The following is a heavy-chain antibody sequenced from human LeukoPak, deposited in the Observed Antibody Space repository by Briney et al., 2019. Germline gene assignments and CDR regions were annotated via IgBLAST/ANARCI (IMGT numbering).Heavy chain of an antibody. J-gene: IGHJ4*02. V-gene: IGHV3-33*03. CDR1: GFTFSSYG. D-gene: IGHD3-9*01. CDR2: IWYDGSNK. Sequence: GGSLRLSCAASGFTFSSYGMHWVRQAPGKGLEWVAVIWYDGSNKYYADSVKGRFTISRDNAKNSLYLQMNSLRAEDTAVYYCASLFDWLLKGDYWGQGTLVTVSS. CDR3: ASLFDWLLKGDY.